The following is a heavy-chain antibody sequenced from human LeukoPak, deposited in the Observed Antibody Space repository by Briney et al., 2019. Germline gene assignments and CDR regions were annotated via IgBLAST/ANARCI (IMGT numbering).Heavy chain of an antibody. CDR2: ISGSSSTI. CDR3: AAESITIFGVVIT. D-gene: IGHD3-3*01. J-gene: IGHJ5*02. CDR1: GFTFSSYS. V-gene: IGHV3-48*01. Sequence: GGSLRLSCAASGFTFSSYSMNWVRQAPGKGLEWVSYISGSSSTIYYADSVKGRFTISRDNGKNSLYLQMNSLRAEDTAMYFCAAESITIFGVVITWGQGTLVTVSS.